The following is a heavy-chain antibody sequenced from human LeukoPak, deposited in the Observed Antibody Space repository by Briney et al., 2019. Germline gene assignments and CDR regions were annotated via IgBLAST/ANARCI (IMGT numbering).Heavy chain of an antibody. J-gene: IGHJ4*02. CDR2: IIPIFGTA. CDR1: GGTFSSYA. V-gene: IGHV1-69*13. D-gene: IGHD1-20*01. Sequence: ASVKVSCKASGGTFSSYAISWVRQAPGQGLEWMGGIIPIFGTANYAQKFQGRVTITADESTSTAYMELSSLRSEDTAVYYCARGVNWNDDSTSFDYWGQGTLVTVSS. CDR3: ARGVNWNDDSTSFDY.